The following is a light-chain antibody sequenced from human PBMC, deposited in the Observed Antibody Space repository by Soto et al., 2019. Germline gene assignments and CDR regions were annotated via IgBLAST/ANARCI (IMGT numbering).Light chain of an antibody. J-gene: IGLJ3*02. CDR2: SDN. Sequence: QSVLTQPPSASGTPGQRVTISSSGSSSNIGSNSVNWYQQLPGTAPKLLIYSDNQRPSGVPDRFSGSKSGTSASLAISGLQSDDEADYYCATWDDSLNGPVFGGGTKLTVL. CDR1: SSNIGSNS. CDR3: ATWDDSLNGPV. V-gene: IGLV1-44*01.